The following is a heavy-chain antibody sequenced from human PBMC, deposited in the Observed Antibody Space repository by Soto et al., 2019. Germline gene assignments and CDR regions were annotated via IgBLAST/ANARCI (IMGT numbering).Heavy chain of an antibody. CDR3: ARANSSSWYYFDY. Sequence: GGSLRLSCAASGFTFSSYAMHWVRQAPGKGLEWVAVISYDGSNKYYADSMKGRFTISRDNSKNTLYLQMNSLRAEDTAVYYCARANSSSWYYFDYWGQGTLVTVSS. J-gene: IGHJ4*02. CDR1: GFTFSSYA. D-gene: IGHD6-13*01. V-gene: IGHV3-30*04. CDR2: ISYDGSNK.